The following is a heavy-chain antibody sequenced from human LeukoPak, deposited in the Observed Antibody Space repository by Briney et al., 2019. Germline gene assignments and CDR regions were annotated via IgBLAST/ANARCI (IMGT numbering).Heavy chain of an antibody. J-gene: IGHJ5*02. CDR3: ASLYGSGKRWVDP. CDR2: TRSKANSYTT. V-gene: IGHV3-72*01. D-gene: IGHD3-10*01. Sequence: GGSLRLSCVASGFTVSSNYMSWVRQAPGKGLEWVGRTRSKANSYTTEYAASVKGRFTISRDDSKNSLYLQMNSLKTEDTAVYYCASLYGSGKRWVDPWGQGTLVTVSS. CDR1: GFTVSSNY.